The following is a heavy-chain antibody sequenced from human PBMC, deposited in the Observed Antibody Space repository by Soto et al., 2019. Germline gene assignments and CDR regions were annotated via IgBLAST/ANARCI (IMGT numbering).Heavy chain of an antibody. CDR3: AKTRSSGSGSYYNPYFDY. D-gene: IGHD3-10*01. Sequence: QVQLVESGGGVVQPGRSLRLSCAASGFTFSSYGMHWVRQALGKGLEWVAVISYDGSNKYYADSVKGRFTISRDNSKNTLYLQMNSLRAEDTAVYYCAKTRSSGSGSYYNPYFDYWGQGTLVTVSS. CDR1: GFTFSSYG. V-gene: IGHV3-30*18. J-gene: IGHJ4*02. CDR2: ISYDGSNK.